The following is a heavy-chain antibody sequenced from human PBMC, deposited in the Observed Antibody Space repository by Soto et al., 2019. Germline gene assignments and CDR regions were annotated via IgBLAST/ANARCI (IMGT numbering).Heavy chain of an antibody. V-gene: IGHV3-33*01. Sequence: PGGSLRLSCAASGFTFSSYGMHWVRQAPGKGLKRVAVIWYDGSNKYYADSVKGRFTISRDNSKNTLYLQMNSLRAEDTAVYYCARDRGPDDSSGYYVDHNYYYYGMDVWGQGTTVTVSS. D-gene: IGHD3-22*01. CDR3: ARDRGPDDSSGYYVDHNYYYYGMDV. CDR2: IWYDGSNK. J-gene: IGHJ6*02. CDR1: GFTFSSYG.